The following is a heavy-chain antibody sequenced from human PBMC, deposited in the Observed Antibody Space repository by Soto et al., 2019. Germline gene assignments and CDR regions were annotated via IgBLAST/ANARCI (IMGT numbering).Heavy chain of an antibody. V-gene: IGHV3-33*01. CDR1: GFTFSSYG. D-gene: IGHD2-2*01. CDR3: ARGPGASTSNYYYYYMDV. J-gene: IGHJ6*03. CDR2: IWYDGSNK. Sequence: GGSLRLSCAASGFTFSSYGMHWVRQAPGKGLEWVAVIWYDGSNKYYADSVKGRFTISRDNSKNTLYLQMNSLRAEDTAVYYCARGPGASTSNYYYYYMDVWGKGTTVTVSS.